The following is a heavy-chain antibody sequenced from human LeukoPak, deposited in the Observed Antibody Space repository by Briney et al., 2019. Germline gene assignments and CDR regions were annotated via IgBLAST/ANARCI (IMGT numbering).Heavy chain of an antibody. CDR1: GYIFIDYE. CDR2: MNPKTGDT. CDR3: ARGRYMDV. J-gene: IGHJ6*03. V-gene: IGHV1-8*03. Sequence: ASVKVSCKASGYIFIDYEINWVRQATGQGLEWMGWMNPKTGDTSYEQKFQGRVTITRDSSISTVYMELSSLRSEATALYYCARGRYMDVWGKGTTVTVSS.